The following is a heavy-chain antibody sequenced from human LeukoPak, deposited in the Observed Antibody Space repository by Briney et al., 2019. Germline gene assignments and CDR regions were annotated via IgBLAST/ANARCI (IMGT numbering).Heavy chain of an antibody. V-gene: IGHV3-30*01. CDR1: GFTFSSYA. CDR3: ARKLAGHYFDY. J-gene: IGHJ4*02. Sequence: GRSLRLSCAASGFTFSSYAMHWVRQAPGKGLEWVAVISYDGSNKYYADSVKGRFTISRDNSKNTLYLQMNSLRAEDTAVYYCARKLAGHYFDYWGQRTLVTVSS. CDR2: ISYDGSNK. D-gene: IGHD6-19*01.